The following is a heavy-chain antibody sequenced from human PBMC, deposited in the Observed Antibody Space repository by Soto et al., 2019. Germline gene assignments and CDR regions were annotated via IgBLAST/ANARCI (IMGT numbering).Heavy chain of an antibody. Sequence: ASVKVSCKTSGYTFTTYGISWVRQAPGQGLEWMGWISVYNDNINYAQKLQGRVTMTTDTSTSTAYMELRSLRSDDTAVYYCARDGSPTYYYDSSGYPDYWGQGTLVTVSS. CDR2: ISVYNDNI. V-gene: IGHV1-18*01. D-gene: IGHD3-22*01. J-gene: IGHJ4*02. CDR3: ARDGSPTYYYDSSGYPDY. CDR1: GYTFTTYG.